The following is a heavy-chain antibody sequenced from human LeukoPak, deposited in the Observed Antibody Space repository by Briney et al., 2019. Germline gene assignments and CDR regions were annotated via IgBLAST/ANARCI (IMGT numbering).Heavy chain of an antibody. CDR3: ARGPVYYYGSGSYYDY. CDR2: ISSSGRTI. CDR1: GVSFSNYE. J-gene: IGHJ4*02. V-gene: IGHV3-48*03. D-gene: IGHD3-10*01. Sequence: GGSLRLSCAASGVSFSNYETNWVRQAPGKGLEWVSYISSSGRTIYYADSVKGRFTISRDNAKNSLYLQMNSLRAEDTAVYYCARGPVYYYGSGSYYDYWGQGTLVTVSS.